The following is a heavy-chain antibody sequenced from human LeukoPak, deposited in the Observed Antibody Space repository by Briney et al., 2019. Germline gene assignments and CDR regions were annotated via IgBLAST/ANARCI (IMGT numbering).Heavy chain of an antibody. CDR2: ISYDGSNK. CDR3: ARDLATDTHGPFDY. V-gene: IGHV3-30-3*01. CDR1: GFTFSSYA. Sequence: GGSLRLSCAASGFTFSSYAMHWVRQAPGKGLEWVAVISYDGSNKYYADSVKGRFTISRDNSKNTLYLQMNSLRAEDTAVYYCARDLATDTHGPFDYWGHGTLVTVSS. J-gene: IGHJ4*01. D-gene: IGHD2-15*01.